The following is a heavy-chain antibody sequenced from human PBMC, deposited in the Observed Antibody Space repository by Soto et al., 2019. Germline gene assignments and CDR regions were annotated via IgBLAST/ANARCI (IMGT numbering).Heavy chain of an antibody. V-gene: IGHV4-39*01. CDR2: IYYSGST. CDR1: GGSISSSSYY. CDR3: ASVVVFGVPTAAAFDI. Sequence: SETLSLTCTFSGGSISSSSYYWGWIRQPPGKGLEWIGSIYYSGSTYYNPSLKSRVTISVDTSKNQFSLKLSSVTAADTAVYYCASVVVFGVPTAAAFDILGQGTMLTVSS. J-gene: IGHJ3*02. D-gene: IGHD3-3*01.